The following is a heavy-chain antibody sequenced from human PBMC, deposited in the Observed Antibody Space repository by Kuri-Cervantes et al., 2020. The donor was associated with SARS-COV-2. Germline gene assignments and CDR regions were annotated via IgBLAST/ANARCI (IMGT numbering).Heavy chain of an antibody. D-gene: IGHD5-12*01. CDR1: GGSVSSGRYY. V-gene: IGHV4-61*01. J-gene: IGHJ4*02. CDR2: IYYSGST. CDR3: ARIVGGGDEGDY. Sequence: GSLRLSCTVSGGSVSSGRYYWSWIRRPPGKGLEWIGYIYYSGSTNYNPSLKSRVTISVDTSKNQFSLKLSSVTAADTAVYYCARIVGGGDEGDYWGQGTLVTVSS.